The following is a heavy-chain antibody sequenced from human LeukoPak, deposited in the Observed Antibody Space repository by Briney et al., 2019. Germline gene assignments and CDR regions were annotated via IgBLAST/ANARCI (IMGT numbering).Heavy chain of an antibody. J-gene: IGHJ4*02. CDR2: ISINTDT. D-gene: IGHD1-1*01. V-gene: IGHV3-53*01. CDR1: GIAVTGNY. Sequence: TGGSLRLSCAASGIAVTGNYMSWVRQPPGKGLEWVAFISINTDTFYADSVRGRFTISRDSSKNTLFLQMNSLRDEDSAVYYCAIAQSWDELFESWGQGTLVTVSS. CDR3: AIAQSWDELFES.